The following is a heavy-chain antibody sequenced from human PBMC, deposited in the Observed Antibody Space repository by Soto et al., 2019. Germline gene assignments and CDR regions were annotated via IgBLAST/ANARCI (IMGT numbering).Heavy chain of an antibody. D-gene: IGHD3-3*01. V-gene: IGHV4-39*01. Sequence: SETLSLTCTVSGGSISSSSYYWGWIRQPPGKGLEWIGSIYYSGSTYYNPSLKSRVTISVDTSKNQFSLKLSSVTAADTAVYYCARHSFTNFGVVTPNDYWGQGTLVTVSS. J-gene: IGHJ4*02. CDR1: GGSISSSSYY. CDR2: IYYSGST. CDR3: ARHSFTNFGVVTPNDY.